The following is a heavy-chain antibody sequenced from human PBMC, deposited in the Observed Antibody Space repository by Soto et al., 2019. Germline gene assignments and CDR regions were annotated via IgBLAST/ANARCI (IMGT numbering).Heavy chain of an antibody. CDR3: ARASDYYDSSGYYFHYYYGMDV. CDR2: IDWDDDK. CDR1: GFSLSTSGMC. D-gene: IGHD3-22*01. J-gene: IGHJ6*02. Sequence: SGPTLVNPTQTLTLTCTFSGFSLSTSGMCVSWIRQPPGKALEWLALIDWDDDKYYSTSLKTRLTISKDTSKNQVVLTMTNMDPVDTATYYCARASDYYDSSGYYFHYYYGMDVWGQGTTVTVS. V-gene: IGHV2-70*01.